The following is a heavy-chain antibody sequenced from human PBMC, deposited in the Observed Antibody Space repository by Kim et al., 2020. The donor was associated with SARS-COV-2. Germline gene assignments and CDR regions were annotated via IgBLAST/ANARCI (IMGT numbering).Heavy chain of an antibody. D-gene: IGHD3-10*01. CDR1: GFTFSSYG. CDR2: ISYDGSNK. Sequence: GGSLRLSCAASGFTFSSYGMHWVRQAPGKGLEWVAVISYDGSNKYYADSVKGRFTISRDNSKNTLHLQMNSLRAEDTAVYYCAKDPKYYYASGSPDYWGQGTLVTVSS. V-gene: IGHV3-30*18. CDR3: AKDPKYYYASGSPDY. J-gene: IGHJ4*02.